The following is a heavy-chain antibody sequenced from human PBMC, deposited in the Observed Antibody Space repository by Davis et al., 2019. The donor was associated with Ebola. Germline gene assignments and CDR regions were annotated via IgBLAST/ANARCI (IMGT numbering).Heavy chain of an antibody. Sequence: GESLKISCAASGFTFSSYGMHWVRQAPGKGLEWVAVISYDGSNKYYADSVKGRFTISRDNSKNTLYLQMNSLRAEDTAVYYCAMSIAVAGPGYYWGQGTLVTVSS. CDR2: ISYDGSNK. D-gene: IGHD6-19*01. CDR1: GFTFSSYG. V-gene: IGHV3-33*05. J-gene: IGHJ4*02. CDR3: AMSIAVAGPGYY.